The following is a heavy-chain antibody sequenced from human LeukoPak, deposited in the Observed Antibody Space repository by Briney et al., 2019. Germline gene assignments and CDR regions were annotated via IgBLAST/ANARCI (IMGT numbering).Heavy chain of an antibody. J-gene: IGHJ4*02. CDR2: IYYSGST. Sequence: PSQTLSLTCTDSGGSISSGDYYWSWIRQPPGKGLEWIGYIYYSGSTYYNPSLKSRVTISVDTSKNQFSLKLSSVTAADTAVYYCARDTGVGILEYSYWGQGTLVTVSS. CDR1: GGSISSGDYY. CDR3: ARDTGVGILEYSY. D-gene: IGHD6-6*01. V-gene: IGHV4-30-4*08.